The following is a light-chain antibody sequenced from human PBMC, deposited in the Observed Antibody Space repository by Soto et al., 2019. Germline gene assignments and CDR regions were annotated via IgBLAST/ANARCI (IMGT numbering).Light chain of an antibody. CDR2: AAH. V-gene: IGKV1-12*01. CDR1: QGISTW. J-gene: IGKJ3*01. Sequence: DIQMSQSPSSVSASVGDRVSITCRASQGISTWLAWYQQKPGKAPKVLIYAAHKLETWVPSRFSGSGSGTEFTLTISSLQPEDSAIYYCQETNSFPRFTFGPGTQVNIK. CDR3: QETNSFPRFT.